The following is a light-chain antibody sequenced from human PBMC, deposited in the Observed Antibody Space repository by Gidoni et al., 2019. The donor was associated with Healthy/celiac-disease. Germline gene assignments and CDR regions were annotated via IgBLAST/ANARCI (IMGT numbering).Light chain of an antibody. CDR3: QQYNSYLWT. CDR2: KAS. J-gene: IGKJ1*01. Sequence: IQMTQSPSTLSASVGDRVTITCRASQSMSSWLTWYQQKPGKAPKLLIYKASSLESGVPSRFSGSGSGTEFTLTISSLQPDDCATYYCQQYNSYLWTFGQGTKVEIK. CDR1: QSMSSW. V-gene: IGKV1-5*03.